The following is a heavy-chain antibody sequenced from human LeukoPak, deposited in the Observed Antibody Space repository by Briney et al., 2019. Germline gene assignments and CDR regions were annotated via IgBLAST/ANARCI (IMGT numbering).Heavy chain of an antibody. J-gene: IGHJ4*02. V-gene: IGHV3-48*03. CDR2: ISSSGSAI. Sequence: GGSLRFSCAASGFTFSSYEMNWVRQAPGKGLEWVSYISSSGSAIYYADSVKGRFTISRDNAKNSVFLQMNSLRAEDTAVYYCATFSVGATTYFFDYWGQGTLVTVSS. D-gene: IGHD1-26*01. CDR3: ATFSVGATTYFFDY. CDR1: GFTFSSYE.